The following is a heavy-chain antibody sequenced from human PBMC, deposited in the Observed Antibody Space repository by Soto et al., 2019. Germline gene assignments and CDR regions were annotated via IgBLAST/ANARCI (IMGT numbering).Heavy chain of an antibody. CDR1: GYTISGHF. D-gene: IGHD2-15*01. Sequence: QVQLVQSGADLKKPGASVKVSCKTSGYTISGHFLQWVRQAPGAGPEWMGWINPNTGNTKYGQKFEGRVTMTRDMSSSTAYMELTRLTVDDTAVYFCARAGSYCSGGSCSFAYWGQGSLVTVSS. J-gene: IGHJ4*02. CDR3: ARAGSYCSGGSCSFAY. V-gene: IGHV1-2*02. CDR2: INPNTGNT.